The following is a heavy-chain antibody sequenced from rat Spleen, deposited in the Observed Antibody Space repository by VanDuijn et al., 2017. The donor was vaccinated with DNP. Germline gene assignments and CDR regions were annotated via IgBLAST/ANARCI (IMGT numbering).Heavy chain of an antibody. V-gene: IGHV5-25*01. CDR1: GFTFSDYY. J-gene: IGHJ2*01. CDR2: ITSSGGNT. D-gene: IGHD1-9*01. Sequence: EVHLVESGGGLVQPGRSLKLSCAASGFTFSDYYMAWIRQVPGKGLEWVASITSSGGNTYYPDSVKGRFTISRDNAKNTLYLQMNSLRSEDTATYFCVREATGINRLDYWGQGVMVTVSS. CDR3: VREATGINRLDY.